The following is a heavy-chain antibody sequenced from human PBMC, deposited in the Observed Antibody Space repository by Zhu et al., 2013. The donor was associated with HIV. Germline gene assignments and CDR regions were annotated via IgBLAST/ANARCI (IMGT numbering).Heavy chain of an antibody. V-gene: IGHV1-2*02. CDR1: GGTFSNYG. J-gene: IGHJ4*02. CDR2: MNPNSANT. D-gene: IGHD2-8*02. Sequence: QVQLVQSGAEVKKPGSSVKVSCKASGGTFSNYGINWVRQAPGQGLEWMGGMNPNSANTKFAQKFQGRVTMTRDTSITTAYMDLDRLTSGDTAVYYCATELTGPKNYWGQGTCHRLL. CDR3: ATELTGPKNY.